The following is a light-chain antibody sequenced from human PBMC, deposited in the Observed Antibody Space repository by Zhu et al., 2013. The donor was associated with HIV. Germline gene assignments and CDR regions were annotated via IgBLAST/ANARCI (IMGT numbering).Light chain of an antibody. CDR3: QQLTSYPLT. CDR1: QGIRTY. J-gene: IGKJ4*01. CDR2: AAS. Sequence: DIQLTQSPSFLSASVGDRVTITCRASQGIRTYLAWYQQKPGKAPRLLIYAASTLQSGVSSRFSGTGSGTDFTLTIRRLQPEDSATYYCQQLTSYPLTFGGGTKVEIK. V-gene: IGKV1-9*01.